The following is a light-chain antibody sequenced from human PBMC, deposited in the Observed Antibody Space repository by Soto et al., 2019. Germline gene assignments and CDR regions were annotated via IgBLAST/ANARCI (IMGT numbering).Light chain of an antibody. V-gene: IGKV2-28*01. CDR3: MQPLQTPWT. J-gene: IGKJ1*01. CDR2: LGS. Sequence: DIVMTQSPLSLPVTPGEPASISCRSSQSLLHSNGYNYLDWYLQKPGQSPQLLIYLGSNRASGVPDRFSGSGSGTDFTLKISRVEAEHVGVYYCMQPLQTPWTFGQGTKVDIK. CDR1: QSLLHSNGYNY.